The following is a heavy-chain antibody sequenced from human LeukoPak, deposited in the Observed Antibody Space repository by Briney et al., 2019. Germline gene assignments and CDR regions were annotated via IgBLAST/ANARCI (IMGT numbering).Heavy chain of an antibody. Sequence: SETLSLTCTISGASMTNYYWSWIRQPPGKELEWIAYSHNSGETKYNPSLKSRITISVDTSENQFSLNLSSVTAADTAVYYCARQPGGTAAFDIWGQGTTVTVSA. CDR1: GASMTNYY. CDR2: SHNSGET. D-gene: IGHD1-14*01. J-gene: IGHJ3*02. CDR3: ARQPGGTAAFDI. V-gene: IGHV4-59*08.